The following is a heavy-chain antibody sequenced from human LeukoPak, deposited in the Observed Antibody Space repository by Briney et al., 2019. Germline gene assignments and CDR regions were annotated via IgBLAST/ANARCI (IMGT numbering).Heavy chain of an antibody. V-gene: IGHV4-59*12. D-gene: IGHD6-13*01. CDR1: GGSIGTSY. CDR3: ARDRIAAAGTGYYYGMDV. J-gene: IGHJ6*02. CDR2: IYYNGRT. Sequence: KPSETLSLTCTVSGGSIGTSYWSWIRQPPGKGLEWIGYIYYNGRTNYNPSLKSRVTISVDTSKNQFSLKLSSVTAADTAVYYCARDRIAAAGTGYYYGMDVWGQGTTVTVSS.